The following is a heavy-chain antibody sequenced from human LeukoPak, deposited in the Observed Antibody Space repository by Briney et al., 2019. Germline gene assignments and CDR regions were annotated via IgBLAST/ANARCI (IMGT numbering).Heavy chain of an antibody. CDR1: GGSVSSGSYY. Sequence: PSETLPLTCTVSGGSVSSGSYYWSWIRQPPGKGLEWIGYIYYSGSTNYNPSLKSRVTISVDTSKNQFSLKLSSVTAADTAVYYCARGTVAGFDYWGQGTLVTVSS. CDR2: IYYSGST. D-gene: IGHD4-23*01. CDR3: ARGTVAGFDY. V-gene: IGHV4-61*01. J-gene: IGHJ4*02.